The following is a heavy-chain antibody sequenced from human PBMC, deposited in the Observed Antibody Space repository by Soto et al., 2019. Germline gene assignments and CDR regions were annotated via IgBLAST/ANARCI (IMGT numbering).Heavy chain of an antibody. J-gene: IGHJ4*02. CDR1: GYSISSGYY. CDR2: IYHSGST. V-gene: IGHV4-38-2*01. D-gene: IGHD3-22*01. Sequence: ETLSLTCAVSGYSISSGYYWGWIRQPPGKGLEWIGSIYHSGSTYYNPSLKSRVTISVDTSKNQFSLKLSSVTAADTAVYYCASIGVIIDYWGQGTLVTVSS. CDR3: ASIGVIIDY.